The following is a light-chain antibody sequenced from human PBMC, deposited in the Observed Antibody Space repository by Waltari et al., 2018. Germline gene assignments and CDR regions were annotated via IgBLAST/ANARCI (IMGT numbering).Light chain of an antibody. Sequence: VHWYQQFPGTAPRLLIFDNRNRPSGVPDRFSGSKSGTSASLAITGLQAEDEADYYCQSYDISLNGWVFGGGTKLTVL. J-gene: IGLJ3*02. V-gene: IGLV1-40*01. CDR3: QSYDISLNGWV. CDR2: DNR.